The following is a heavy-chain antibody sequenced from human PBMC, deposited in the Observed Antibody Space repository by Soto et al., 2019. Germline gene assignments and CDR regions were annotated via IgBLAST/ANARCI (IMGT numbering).Heavy chain of an antibody. V-gene: IGHV3-23*01. CDR2: FTNYGAT. J-gene: IGHJ4*02. D-gene: IGHD3-10*01. Sequence: GCVRLSCASGGFIYSSYAMSLVRQAPGKGLEWVSTFTNYGATYYADSVKGRFTISRDNSKNTLYLQMNSLRAEDTAVYYCAREFASGSPNYEYWGLGTLVTVSS. CDR3: AREFASGSPNYEY. CDR1: GFIYSSYA.